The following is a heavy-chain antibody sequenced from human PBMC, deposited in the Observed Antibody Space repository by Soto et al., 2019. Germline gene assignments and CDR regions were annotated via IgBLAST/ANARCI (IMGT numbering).Heavy chain of an antibody. D-gene: IGHD1-26*01. CDR1: GASVSSETHF. V-gene: IGHV4-61*01. CDR2: VYRTGIT. Sequence: PSETLSLTCRVSGASVSSETHFWTWIRQPPGKGLEWIGYVYRTGITNSNPALTSRVTVSADRSKNQFSLTLRSVTAADTAVYYWVREDMSGTYYFDDRGPGLQVTVSS. J-gene: IGHJ4*02. CDR3: VREDMSGTYYFDD.